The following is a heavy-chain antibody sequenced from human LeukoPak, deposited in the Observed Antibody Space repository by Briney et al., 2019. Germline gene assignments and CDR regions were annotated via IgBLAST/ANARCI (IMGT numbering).Heavy chain of an antibody. D-gene: IGHD3-22*01. CDR2: ISGSGGST. V-gene: IGHV3-23*01. CDR1: GFTFSSYA. Sequence: GGSLRLSCAASGFTFSSYAMSWVRQAPGKGLEWVSAISGSGGSTYYADSVKGRFTISRDNSKNTLYLQMNSLRAEDTAVYYCAKDMYYDSSGYYFGDAFDIWGQGTMVTVSS. CDR3: AKDMYYDSSGYYFGDAFDI. J-gene: IGHJ3*02.